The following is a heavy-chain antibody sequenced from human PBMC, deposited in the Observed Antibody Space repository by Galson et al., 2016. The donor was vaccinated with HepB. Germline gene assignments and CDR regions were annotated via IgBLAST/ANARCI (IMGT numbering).Heavy chain of an antibody. Sequence: SLRLSCAASGFTFSSYSMNWVRQAPGKGLEWVSSISSSSSYIYYADSVKGRFTISRDNAKNSLYLQMNSLRAEDTAVYYCARASGYNWNYLMIFSYFDYWGQGTLVTVSS. CDR3: ARASGYNWNYLMIFSYFDY. CDR2: ISSSSSYI. V-gene: IGHV3-21*01. CDR1: GFTFSSYS. D-gene: IGHD1-7*01. J-gene: IGHJ4*02.